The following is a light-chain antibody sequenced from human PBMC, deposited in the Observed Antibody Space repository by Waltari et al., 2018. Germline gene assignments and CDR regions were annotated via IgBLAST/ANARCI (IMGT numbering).Light chain of an antibody. Sequence: DIVLTQSPGTLSLSPGERATLSCRASQYVGSNFLAWYQQKPGQAPRRLSYDSSNRATGIPDRFSGSGSGTDFTLTISGLEPEDFAVYHCHQYGSSPHTFGGGTKVEIE. V-gene: IGKV3-20*01. CDR3: HQYGSSPHT. J-gene: IGKJ4*01. CDR1: QYVGSNF. CDR2: DSS.